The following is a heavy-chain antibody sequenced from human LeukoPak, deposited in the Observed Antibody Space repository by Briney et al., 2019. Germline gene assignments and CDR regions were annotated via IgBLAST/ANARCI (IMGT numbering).Heavy chain of an antibody. V-gene: IGHV3-48*01. D-gene: IGHD1-26*01. CDR1: GFTFSSYS. CDR2: ISSSSSTI. Sequence: GGSLRLSCAASGFTFSSYSMNWVRQAPGKGLEWVSYISSSSSTIYYADSVKGRFTISRDNAKNSLYLQMNSLRAEDTAVYYCAKEGGYSGSYLDYWGQGTLVTVSS. CDR3: AKEGGYSGSYLDY. J-gene: IGHJ4*02.